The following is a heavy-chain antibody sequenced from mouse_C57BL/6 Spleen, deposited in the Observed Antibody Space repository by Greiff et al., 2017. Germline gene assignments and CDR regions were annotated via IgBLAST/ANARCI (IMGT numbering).Heavy chain of an antibody. J-gene: IGHJ1*03. CDR3: TRVTTASSGYFDV. CDR2: ISSGGDYI. CDR1: GFTFSSYA. V-gene: IGHV5-9-1*02. D-gene: IGHD1-2*01. Sequence: EVQLQASGEGLVKPGGSLKLSCAASGFTFSSYAMSWVRQTPEKRLEWVAYISSGGDYIFYAETVKGRFIIYRANARNTLYLQMSSLKSEYTAMYYCTRVTTASSGYFDVWGTGTTVTVSS.